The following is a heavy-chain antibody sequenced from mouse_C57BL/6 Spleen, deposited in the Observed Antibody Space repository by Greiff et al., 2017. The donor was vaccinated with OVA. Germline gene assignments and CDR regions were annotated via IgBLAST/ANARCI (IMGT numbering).Heavy chain of an antibody. Sequence: QVTLKVSGPGILQPSQTLSLTCSFSGFSLSTFGMGVGWIRQPSGKGLEWLAHIWWDDDKYYNPALKRRLTISKDTSKNQVFLNIANVDTADTATYYCARTHYYGSSYGWYFDAWGTGTTVTVSS. CDR2: IWWDDDK. J-gene: IGHJ1*03. CDR3: ARTHYYGSSYGWYFDA. V-gene: IGHV8-8*01. D-gene: IGHD1-1*01. CDR1: GFSLSTFGMG.